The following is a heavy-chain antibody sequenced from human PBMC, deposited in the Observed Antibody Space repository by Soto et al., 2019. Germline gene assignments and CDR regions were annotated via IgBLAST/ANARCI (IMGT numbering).Heavy chain of an antibody. Sequence: EVQVVESGGGLVQPGGSLRLSCAASGFTFSTYSMNWVRQAPGKGLEWVSYISSTGNTIYYPDSVKGRFTISGDTAKKSLYLQMNSLRAEDTAVYYCARSGYFDYWGQGTLVTVSS. V-gene: IGHV3-48*01. J-gene: IGHJ4*02. D-gene: IGHD2-8*02. CDR3: ARSGYFDY. CDR1: GFTFSTYS. CDR2: ISSTGNTI.